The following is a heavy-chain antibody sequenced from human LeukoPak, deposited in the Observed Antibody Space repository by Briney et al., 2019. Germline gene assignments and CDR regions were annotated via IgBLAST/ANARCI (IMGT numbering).Heavy chain of an antibody. CDR2: ISWNSGSI. CDR3: AKSIEGSSWYAY. D-gene: IGHD6-13*01. Sequence: GGSLRLSCAASGGTFDDYAMHWVRQPPGKGLERVSGISWNSGSIGYADSVKGRFTISRDNAKNSLYLQMNSLRAEDTALYYCAKSIEGSSWYAYWGQGTLVSVSS. J-gene: IGHJ4*02. CDR1: GGTFDDYA. V-gene: IGHV3-9*01.